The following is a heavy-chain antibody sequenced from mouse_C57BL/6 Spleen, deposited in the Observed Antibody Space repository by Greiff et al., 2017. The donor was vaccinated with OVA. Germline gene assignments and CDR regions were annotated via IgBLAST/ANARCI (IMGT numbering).Heavy chain of an antibody. Sequence: EVQLQQSGGGLVKPGGSLKLSCAASGFTFSSYAMSWVRQTPEKRLEWVATISDGGSYTYYPDNVKGRFTISRDNAKNNLYLQMSHLKSEDTAMYYCARDPSIDYWGQGTTLTVSS. CDR1: GFTFSSYA. J-gene: IGHJ2*01. D-gene: IGHD2-12*01. CDR3: ARDPSIDY. CDR2: ISDGGSYT. V-gene: IGHV5-4*01.